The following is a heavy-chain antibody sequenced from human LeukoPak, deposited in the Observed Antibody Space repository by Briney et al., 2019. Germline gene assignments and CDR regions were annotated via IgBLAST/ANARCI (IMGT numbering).Heavy chain of an antibody. Sequence: PSETLSLTCTVSGGSISSGGYYWSWIRQPPGKGLEWIGYIYHSGSTYYNPSLKSRVTISVYRSKNQFSLKLSSVTAADTAVYYCTRGAGWLIDYWGQGILVTVSS. CDR3: TRGAGWLIDY. CDR2: IYHSGST. D-gene: IGHD3-16*01. V-gene: IGHV4-30-2*01. CDR1: GGSISSGGYY. J-gene: IGHJ4*02.